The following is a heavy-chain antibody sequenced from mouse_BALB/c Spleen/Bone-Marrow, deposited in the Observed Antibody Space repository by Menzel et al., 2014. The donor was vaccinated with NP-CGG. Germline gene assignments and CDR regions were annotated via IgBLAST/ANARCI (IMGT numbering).Heavy chain of an antibody. CDR3: ARDMITTRGFAY. D-gene: IGHD2-4*01. CDR2: INSNGGST. Sequence: DVMLVESGGGLVQPGGSLKLSCAASGFTFSSYGMSWVRQTPDKRLELVATINSNGGSTYYPDSVKGRFTISRDNAKNTLYLQMSSLKSEDTAMYYCARDMITTRGFAYWAKGLWSPSLQ. V-gene: IGHV5-6-3*01. J-gene: IGHJ3*01. CDR1: GFTFSSYG.